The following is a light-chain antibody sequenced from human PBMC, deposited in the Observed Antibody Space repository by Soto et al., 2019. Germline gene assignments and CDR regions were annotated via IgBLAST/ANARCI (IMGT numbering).Light chain of an antibody. CDR3: SSYTRSSLYV. CDR1: SSDVGGYSF. V-gene: IGLV2-14*01. Sequence: QSVLTQPASVSGSPGQSVAISCTGTSSDVGGYSFVSWYQQLPGKAPKLMIYDVSDRPSGVSNRFSGSKSGNTASLTISGLQVEDEADYYCSSYTRSSLYVFGTGTKLTVL. CDR2: DVS. J-gene: IGLJ1*01.